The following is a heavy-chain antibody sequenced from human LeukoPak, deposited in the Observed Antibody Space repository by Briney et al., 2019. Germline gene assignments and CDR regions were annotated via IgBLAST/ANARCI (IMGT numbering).Heavy chain of an antibody. J-gene: IGHJ4*02. D-gene: IGHD2-2*01. CDR1: RFTFSSSV. V-gene: IGHV3-23*01. Sequence: GGSLRLSCVASRFTFSSSVMSWVRQAPGKGLEWVSTISDRGGSPYYADSVKGRFTISRDNSKNTVYLQMNRLRAEDTAVYYCAKDMIVVLPTAREYFDYWGQGTLVTVSS. CDR3: AKDMIVVLPTAREYFDY. CDR2: ISDRGGSP.